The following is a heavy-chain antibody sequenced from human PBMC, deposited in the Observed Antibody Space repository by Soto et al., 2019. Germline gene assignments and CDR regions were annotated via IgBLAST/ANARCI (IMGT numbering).Heavy chain of an antibody. D-gene: IGHD2-2*02. J-gene: IGHJ3*02. CDR1: GFTFSSYA. CDR2: ISYDGSNK. CDR3: AREMAGDYYTFAFDI. V-gene: IGHV3-30-3*01. Sequence: QVQLVESGGGVVQPGRSLRLSCAASGFTFSSYAMHWVRQAPGKGLEWVAVISYDGSNKYYADSVKGRFTISRDNSKNTLYLQMNSLRDEDTAVYYCAREMAGDYYTFAFDIWGQGTMVTVSS.